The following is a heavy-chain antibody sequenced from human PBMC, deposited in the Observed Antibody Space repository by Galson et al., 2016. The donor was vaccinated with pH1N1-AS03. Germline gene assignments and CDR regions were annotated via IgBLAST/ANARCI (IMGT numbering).Heavy chain of an antibody. V-gene: IGHV4-61*09. CDR3: ARVVVEWLVNQEVPGFDS. D-gene: IGHD6-19*01. CDR2: ISSTGNT. J-gene: IGHJ4*02. CDR1: DGSISSNVYY. Sequence: TCTVSDGSISSNVYYWSWIRQAAGKGLEWIGYISSTGNTIYKSSLQSRVAISIDPSNSQFSLNLASVTAADTAVYYCARVVVEWLVNQEVPGFDSWGQGTLVTVSS.